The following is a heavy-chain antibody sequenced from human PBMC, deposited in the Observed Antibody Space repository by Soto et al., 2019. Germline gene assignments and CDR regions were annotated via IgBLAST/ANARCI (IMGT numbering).Heavy chain of an antibody. Sequence: GASVKVSCKTSGYTFTDFYMHWVRQAPGQGLEWMGWINPNSGGTKYAQNFQGWVTMTRDTSISTAYMELSSLRSEDTAVYYCARASGSYPRAHPHHWGQGTLVTVSS. V-gene: IGHV1-2*04. CDR3: ARASGSYPRAHPHH. J-gene: IGHJ5*02. D-gene: IGHD1-26*01. CDR1: GYTFTDFY. CDR2: INPNSGGT.